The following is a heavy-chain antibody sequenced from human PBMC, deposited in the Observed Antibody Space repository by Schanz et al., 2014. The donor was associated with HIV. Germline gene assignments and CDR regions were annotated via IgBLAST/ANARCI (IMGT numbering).Heavy chain of an antibody. J-gene: IGHJ6*02. CDR2: VSFDGSKK. D-gene: IGHD3-10*01. Sequence: QVQLAESGGGVVQPGRSLRLSCAASGFTFSTYAIHWVRQAPGKGLEWVAVVSFDGSKKYYADSVKGRFTISRDNSKSTLSLQMNSLRAEDTAIYYCAKGYYSSYYYYGMDVWGQGTTVTLSS. CDR3: AKGYYSSYYYYGMDV. CDR1: GFTFSTYA. V-gene: IGHV3-30-3*01.